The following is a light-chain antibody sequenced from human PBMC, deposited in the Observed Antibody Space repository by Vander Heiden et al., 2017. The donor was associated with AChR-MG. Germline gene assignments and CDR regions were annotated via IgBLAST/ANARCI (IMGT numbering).Light chain of an antibody. V-gene: IGKV1-9*01. CDR1: QGISSY. Sequence: IQLTQSTSSLSASVGDRVTITSRASQGISSYLAWYQQKPGKAPKLLIYAASTLQSGVPSRFSGSGSGTDFTLTISSLQPEDFATYFCQQLNSYPPFTFAPGTKVDIK. J-gene: IGKJ3*01. CDR3: QQLNSYPPFT. CDR2: AAS.